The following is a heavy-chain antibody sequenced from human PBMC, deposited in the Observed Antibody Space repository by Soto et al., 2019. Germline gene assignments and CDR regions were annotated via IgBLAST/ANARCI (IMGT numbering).Heavy chain of an antibody. D-gene: IGHD3-22*01. Sequence: ASVKVSCKASGYTFTSYGISWVRQAPGQGLEWMGWISAYNGNTNYAQKLQGRVTMTTDTSTSTAYMELRSLRSDDTAVYYWARGYYYDSSGYYSPWGQGTLVTVSS. V-gene: IGHV1-18*04. CDR3: ARGYYYDSSGYYSP. J-gene: IGHJ4*02. CDR2: ISAYNGNT. CDR1: GYTFTSYG.